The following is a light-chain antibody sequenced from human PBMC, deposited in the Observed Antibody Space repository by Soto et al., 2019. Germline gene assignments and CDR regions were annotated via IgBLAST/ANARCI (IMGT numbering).Light chain of an antibody. J-gene: IGKJ1*01. Sequence: EIVLTQSPGTLSLSPGXRATLSCRASQSVSSSYLAWYQQKPGQAPRLLIYGASSRATGIPDRFSGSGSGTDFTLTISRLEPEDFAVYYCQQYGSSPNTFGQGTK. CDR2: GAS. CDR3: QQYGSSPNT. CDR1: QSVSSSY. V-gene: IGKV3-20*01.